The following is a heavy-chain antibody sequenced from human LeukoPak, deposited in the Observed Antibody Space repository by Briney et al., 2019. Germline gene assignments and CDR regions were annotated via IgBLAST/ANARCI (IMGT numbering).Heavy chain of an antibody. J-gene: IGHJ4*02. CDR2: ISAYNGNT. CDR3: AREGCSGGSCYRGDY. V-gene: IGHV1-18*01. Sequence: ASVKVSCKASGYTFTSYGISWVRQAPGQGLEWVGWISAYNGNTNYAQKLQGRVTMTTDTSASTAYMELRSLRSDDTAVYYCAREGCSGGSCYRGDYWGQGTLVTVSS. CDR1: GYTFTSYG. D-gene: IGHD2-15*01.